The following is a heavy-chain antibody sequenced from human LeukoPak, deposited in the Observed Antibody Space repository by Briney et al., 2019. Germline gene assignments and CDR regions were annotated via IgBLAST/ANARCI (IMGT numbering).Heavy chain of an antibody. D-gene: IGHD3-3*01. J-gene: IGHJ5*02. Sequence: ASVKVSCKASGYTFTGYYMHWVRQAPGQGLEWMGWINPNSGGTNYAQKFQGRVTMTRDTSISTAYMELSRLRSDDTAVYYCARRLGYDSRRFDPWGQGTPVTVSS. CDR3: ARRLGYDSRRFDP. CDR1: GYTFTGYY. CDR2: INPNSGGT. V-gene: IGHV1-2*02.